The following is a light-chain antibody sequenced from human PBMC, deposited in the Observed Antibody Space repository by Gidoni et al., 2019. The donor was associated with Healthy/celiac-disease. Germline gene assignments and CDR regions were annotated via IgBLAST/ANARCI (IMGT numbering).Light chain of an antibody. J-gene: IGKJ1*01. Sequence: DIQMTQSPSTLSASVGDRVTITCRASQSISSWLAWFQQKPGKAPKLLIYDASSLESVVPSRFSGSGSATEFTLTISSLQPDDFATYYCQQYNSYWTFGQGTKVEIK. CDR2: DAS. CDR1: QSISSW. V-gene: IGKV1-5*01. CDR3: QQYNSYWT.